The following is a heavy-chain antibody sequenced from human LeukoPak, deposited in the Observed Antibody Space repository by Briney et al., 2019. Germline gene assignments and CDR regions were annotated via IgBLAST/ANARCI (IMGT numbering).Heavy chain of an antibody. CDR3: ASGGATPFDY. CDR2: INHSGST. V-gene: IGHV4-34*01. J-gene: IGHJ4*02. Sequence: SETLSLTCAVYGGSFSGYYWSWIRQPPGKGLEWIGEINHSGSTNYNPSLKSRVTISVDTSKNQFSLKLSSVTAADTAVYYCASGGATPFDYWGQGTPVTVSS. D-gene: IGHD1-26*01. CDR1: GGSFSGYY.